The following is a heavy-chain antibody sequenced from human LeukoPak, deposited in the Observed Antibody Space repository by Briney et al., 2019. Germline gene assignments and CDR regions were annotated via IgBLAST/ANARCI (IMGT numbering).Heavy chain of an antibody. V-gene: IGHV1-18*04. Sequence: ASVKVSCKASGYTFTSYGISWVRQAPGQGLERVGWINAYNGNTNYAQKLQGRVTMTTDTSTSTAYMELRSLRSDDTAVYYCAREGVNMPFDYWGQGTLVTVSS. CDR2: INAYNGNT. D-gene: IGHD2-2*01. J-gene: IGHJ4*02. CDR3: AREGVNMPFDY. CDR1: GYTFTSYG.